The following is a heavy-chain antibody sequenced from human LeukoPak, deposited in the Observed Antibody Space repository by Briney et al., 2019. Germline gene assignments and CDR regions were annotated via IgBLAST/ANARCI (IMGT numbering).Heavy chain of an antibody. CDR1: GFTFSSYE. CDR2: ISGSGTTM. CDR3: ARSVQWLPY. V-gene: IGHV3-48*03. Sequence: GGSLRLSCVASGFTFSSYEMNWLRQSPGKGREGVSYISGSGTTMYYADSVKARFTISRDNAKNSLYLQMTSLRAEDTAIYYCARSVQWLPYWGQGTLVTVSS. J-gene: IGHJ4*02. D-gene: IGHD6-19*01.